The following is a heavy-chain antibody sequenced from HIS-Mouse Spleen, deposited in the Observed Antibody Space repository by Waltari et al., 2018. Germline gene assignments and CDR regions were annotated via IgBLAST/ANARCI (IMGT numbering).Heavy chain of an antibody. D-gene: IGHD1-26*01. CDR2: IKQDGSEK. V-gene: IGHV3-7*01. Sequence: EVQLVESGGGLVQPGGSLRLSCAASGVPFSSYWMSWVRQAPGKGLEWVANIKQDGSEKYYVDSVKGRFTISRDNAKNSLYLQMNSLRAEDTAVYYCAREGDSGSYFDYWGQGTLVTVSS. J-gene: IGHJ4*02. CDR3: AREGDSGSYFDY. CDR1: GVPFSSYW.